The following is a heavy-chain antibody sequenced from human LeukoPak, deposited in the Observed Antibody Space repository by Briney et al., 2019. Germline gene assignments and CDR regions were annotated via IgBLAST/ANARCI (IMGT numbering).Heavy chain of an antibody. CDR2: IWYDGSNK. J-gene: IGHJ4*02. Sequence: GGSLRLSCAASGFTFSSYGMHWVRQAPGKGLEWVAVIWYDGSNKYYADSVKGRFTISRDNSKNTLYLQMNSLRAEDTAVYYCAKAIQSYCSGGSCYGLDYWGQGTLVTVSS. D-gene: IGHD2-15*01. CDR1: GFTFSSYG. V-gene: IGHV3-33*06. CDR3: AKAIQSYCSGGSCYGLDY.